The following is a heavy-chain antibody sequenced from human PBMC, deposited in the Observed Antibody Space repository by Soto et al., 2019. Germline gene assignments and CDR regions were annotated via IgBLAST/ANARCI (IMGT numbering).Heavy chain of an antibody. D-gene: IGHD3-16*01. CDR1: ASIFKGHG. V-gene: IGHV3-30*02. J-gene: IGHJ4*02. CDR3: AKVLWERGEDFDY. CDR2: IRYDGSDE. Sequence: SLRLSCAASASIFKGHGMHWVRQAPGKGLEWVAIIRYDGSDEHYGDSVEGRFTISRDNSKNMLYLQMNSLRAEDTAVYYCAKVLWERGEDFDYWGQGTLVTVSS.